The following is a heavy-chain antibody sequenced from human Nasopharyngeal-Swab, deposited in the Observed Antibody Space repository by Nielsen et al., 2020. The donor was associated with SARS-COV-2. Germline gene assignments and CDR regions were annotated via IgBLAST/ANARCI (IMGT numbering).Heavy chain of an antibody. D-gene: IGHD3-10*01. CDR2: VSHAGTT. J-gene: IGHJ4*02. V-gene: IGHV4-34*01. CDR3: AATDYDSGSYGVALDY. CDR1: GGSFSGYY. Sequence: SETLSLTCAVSGGSFSGYYWSWIRQPPGQGLQWIGEVSHAGTTNYNPSLKNRVAISVDTSKNQFSLKLSSVTATDTAVYYCAATDYDSGSYGVALDYWGQGTLVTVSS.